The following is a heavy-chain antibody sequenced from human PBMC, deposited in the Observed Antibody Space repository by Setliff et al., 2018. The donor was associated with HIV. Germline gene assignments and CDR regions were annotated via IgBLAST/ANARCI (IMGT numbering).Heavy chain of an antibody. V-gene: IGHV4-39*01. Sequence: PSETLSLTCTVSRVSISSSVDYWGWIRQPPGKGLEWIGDIYYTGSAYYNPSLKSRVNISVDKSKNQFYLKLSSVTAADTAVYYCARAPFRGGSFGWFDPWGQGTLVTVSS. CDR1: RVSISSSVDY. CDR3: ARAPFRGGSFGWFDP. CDR2: IYYTGSA. D-gene: IGHD2-15*01. J-gene: IGHJ5*02.